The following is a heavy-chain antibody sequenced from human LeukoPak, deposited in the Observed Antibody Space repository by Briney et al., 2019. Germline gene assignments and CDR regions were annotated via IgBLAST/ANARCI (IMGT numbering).Heavy chain of an antibody. CDR1: GFTFSSYS. D-gene: IGHD1-26*01. CDR3: AKDWAFSGNYYFFDY. V-gene: IGHV3-21*01. J-gene: IGHJ4*02. Sequence: GGSLRLSCAASGFTFSSYSMNWVRQAPGKGLEWVSSISSSSSYIYYADSVKGRFTISRDNSKNTLYLQMHSLRADDTAVYYCAKDWAFSGNYYFFDYWGQGTLVTVSS. CDR2: ISSSSSYI.